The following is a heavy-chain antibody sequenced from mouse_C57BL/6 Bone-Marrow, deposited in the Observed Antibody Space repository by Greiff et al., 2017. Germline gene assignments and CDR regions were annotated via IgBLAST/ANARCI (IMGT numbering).Heavy chain of an antibody. CDR3: ARYGKKDYFDY. V-gene: IGHV2-2*01. CDR1: GFSLTSYG. D-gene: IGHD2-1*01. J-gene: IGHJ2*01. Sequence: VNLVESGPGLVQPSQSLSITCTVSGFSLTSYGVHWVRQSPGKGLEWLGVIWSGGSTDYNAAFISRLSISKDNSKSQVFFKMNSLQADDTAIYYCARYGKKDYFDYWGQGTTLTVSS. CDR2: IWSGGST.